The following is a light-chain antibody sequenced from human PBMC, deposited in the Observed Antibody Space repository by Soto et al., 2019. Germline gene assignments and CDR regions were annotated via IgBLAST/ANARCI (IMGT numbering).Light chain of an antibody. J-gene: IGKJ1*01. CDR2: AAS. CDR1: QGISSY. Sequence: DIPLTQSPSFLSASVGDRVTITCRASQGISSYLAWYQQKPGKAPKLLIYAASTLQSGVPSRFSGSGSGTAFTLTISSLQPEDFATYYCQQLNSYPRTFGQGTKVEIK. CDR3: QQLNSYPRT. V-gene: IGKV1-9*01.